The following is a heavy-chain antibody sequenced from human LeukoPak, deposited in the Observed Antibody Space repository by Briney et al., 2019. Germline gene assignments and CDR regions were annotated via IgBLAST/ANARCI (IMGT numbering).Heavy chain of an antibody. J-gene: IGHJ6*02. CDR2: ISAYSGNT. CDR3: ARDGPVDTAMVMGYYYYGMDV. D-gene: IGHD5-18*01. V-gene: IGHV1-18*01. Sequence: GASVKVSCKASGYTFTSYGISWVRQAPGQGLEWMGWISAYSGNTNYAQKLQGRVTMTTDTSTSTAYMELRSLRSDDTAVYYCARDGPVDTAMVMGYYYYGMDVWGQGTTVTVSS. CDR1: GYTFTSYG.